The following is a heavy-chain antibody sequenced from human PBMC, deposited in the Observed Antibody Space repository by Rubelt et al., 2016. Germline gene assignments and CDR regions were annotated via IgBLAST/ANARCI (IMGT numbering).Heavy chain of an antibody. CDR1: GGSISSGGYY. CDR3: ARGGSSSTWSY. J-gene: IGHJ4*02. CDR2: IYYIRKA. V-gene: IGHV4-31*03. Sequence: QVQLQESGPGLVKPSQTLSLTCTVSGGSISSGGYYWSWIRQHPGKGLEWIGYIYYIRKAYYSPSLKSRVCIAVDTSKNQCYLNLTSVTAAVTDVYYCARGGSSSTWSYWGQGTLVTVSS. D-gene: IGHD6-13*01.